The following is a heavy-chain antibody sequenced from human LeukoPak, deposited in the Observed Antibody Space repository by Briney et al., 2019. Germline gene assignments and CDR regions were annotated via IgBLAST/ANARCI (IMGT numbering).Heavy chain of an antibody. J-gene: IGHJ4*02. V-gene: IGHV7-4-1*02. CDR1: GYTFTIYA. D-gene: IGHD5-18*01. Sequence: ASVTVSCTASGYTFTIYAMNWVRQAPGQGLEWMGWINTNTGNPTYAQGFTGRFVFSLDTSVSRAYLQISSLKAEDTAVYYCARGELWLKTPSDYWGQGTLVTVSS. CDR2: INTNTGNP. CDR3: ARGELWLKTPSDY.